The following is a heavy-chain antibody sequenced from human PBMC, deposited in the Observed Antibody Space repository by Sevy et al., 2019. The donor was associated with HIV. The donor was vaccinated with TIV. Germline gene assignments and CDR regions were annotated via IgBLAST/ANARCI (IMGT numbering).Heavy chain of an antibody. CDR1: GFTFSSYA. V-gene: IGHV3-23*01. CDR2: VSDSGGAT. D-gene: IGHD3-22*01. Sequence: GESLKISCGASGFTFSSYAMSWVRQAPGKGLAWVSTVSDSGGATYYADSVKGRFTISRDNSKNTLFLQMSSLRAEDAATYFCARNDYYDTIGGTGNFDYWGQRTLVTVSS. J-gene: IGHJ4*02. CDR3: ARNDYYDTIGGTGNFDY.